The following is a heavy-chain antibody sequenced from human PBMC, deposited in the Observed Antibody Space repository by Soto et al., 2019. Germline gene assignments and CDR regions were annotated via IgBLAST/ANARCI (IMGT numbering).Heavy chain of an antibody. V-gene: IGHV4-59*01. Sequence: SETLSLTCTVSGVPITSYYWSWIRQPPGKGLEWIGYIGYTGDTKYNPSLKSRATMSLDTSKNQFSLKLTSVIAADSAVYYCAKDKPGGYSSNDAYDIWGQGTMVTVSS. CDR3: AKDKPGGYSSNDAYDI. D-gene: IGHD5-12*01. CDR1: GVPITSYY. J-gene: IGHJ3*02. CDR2: IGYTGDT.